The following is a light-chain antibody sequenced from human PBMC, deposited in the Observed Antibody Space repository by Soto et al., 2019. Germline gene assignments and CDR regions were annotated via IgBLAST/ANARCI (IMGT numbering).Light chain of an antibody. CDR2: DVS. V-gene: IGLV2-14*01. Sequence: QSALTQPASVSGSPGQSITVSCTGTSSDVGGYNYVSWYQQHPGIAPKVMIYDVSKRPSGVSNRFSGSKSGNTASLTISGLQAEDEADYYCNSYTSSSTLPYVFGTGTKLTVL. J-gene: IGLJ1*01. CDR3: NSYTSSSTLPYV. CDR1: SSDVGGYNY.